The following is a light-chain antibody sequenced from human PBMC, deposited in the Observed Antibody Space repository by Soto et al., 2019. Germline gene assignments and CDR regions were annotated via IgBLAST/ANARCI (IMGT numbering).Light chain of an antibody. J-gene: IGLJ1*01. CDR2: EVS. CDR1: SSDVGSYNL. V-gene: IGLV2-23*02. Sequence: QSALTQPASVSGSPGQSITISCTGTSSDVGSYNLVSWYQQHPGKAPKLMIYEVSKRPSGVSNRFSGSKSGNTASLTISGLQAEDEAGYYCCSYAGSSLYVFGTGTKVTVL. CDR3: CSYAGSSLYV.